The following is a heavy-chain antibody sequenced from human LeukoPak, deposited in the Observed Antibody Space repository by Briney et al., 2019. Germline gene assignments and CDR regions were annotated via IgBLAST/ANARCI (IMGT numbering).Heavy chain of an antibody. D-gene: IGHD6-19*01. V-gene: IGHV3-30*04. CDR1: GFTFSSYA. CDR3: ASSYSSGWFLDV. J-gene: IGHJ6*04. CDR2: ISYDGSNK. Sequence: GGSLRLSCAASGFTFSSYAMHWVRQAPGKGLEWVAVISYDGSNKYYADSVKGRFTISRDNSKNTLYLQMNSLRAEDTAVYYCASSYSSGWFLDVWGKGTTVTVSS.